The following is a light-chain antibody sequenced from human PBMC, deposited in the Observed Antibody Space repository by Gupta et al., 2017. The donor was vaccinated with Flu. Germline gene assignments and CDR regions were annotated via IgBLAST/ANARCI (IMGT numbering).Light chain of an antibody. CDR3: QQRSNWPKYT. CDR2: DAS. V-gene: IGKV3-11*01. Sequence: ERATLSCRASQSVSSYLAWYQQEPGQAPRLLIYDASNRATGIPARFSGSGSGTDFTLTISSLEPEDFAVYYCQQRSNWPKYTFGQGTKLEIK. J-gene: IGKJ2*01. CDR1: QSVSSY.